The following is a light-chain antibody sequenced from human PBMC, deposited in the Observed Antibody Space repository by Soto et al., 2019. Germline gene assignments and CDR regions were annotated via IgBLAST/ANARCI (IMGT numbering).Light chain of an antibody. CDR2: WAS. CDR3: QQYYSTPPT. CDR1: QSVLYSSNNKNY. Sequence: DIVMTQSPDSLAVSLGERATINCKSSQSVLYSSNNKNYLAWYQQKPGQPPKLLIYWASTRESGVPDRFSGSGSGTDFTLTISGLQAEDVAVYYCQQYYSTPPTFGPGTRLEIK. J-gene: IGKJ5*01. V-gene: IGKV4-1*01.